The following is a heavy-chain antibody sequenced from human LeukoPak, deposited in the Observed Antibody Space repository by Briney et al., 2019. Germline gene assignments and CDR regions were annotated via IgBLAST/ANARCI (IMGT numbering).Heavy chain of an antibody. D-gene: IGHD3-10*01. CDR2: IDTAGDT. V-gene: IGHV3-13*01. J-gene: IGHJ4*02. CDR1: GFTFSNYD. Sequence: PGGSLRLSCAVSGFTFSNYDMHWVRQAAGKGLEWVSSIDTAGDTYYVASVKGRFTISREVAKDSLYLQMNSLRAGDTAVYYCASGQRFGEFIDNWGQGTLVTVSS. CDR3: ASGQRFGEFIDN.